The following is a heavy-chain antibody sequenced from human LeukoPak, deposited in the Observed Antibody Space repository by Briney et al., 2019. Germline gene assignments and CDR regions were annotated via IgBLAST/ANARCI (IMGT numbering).Heavy chain of an antibody. CDR3: ARDTRFVERHRPYMDV. D-gene: IGHD3-3*01. CDR1: GFTFSSYW. CDR2: INGDGSEK. Sequence: PGGSLRLSCAASGFTFSSYWMSWVRQAPGKGLEWVANINGDGSEKYYVDSVKGRFTISRDNAKNTLYLQMNSLRAEDTAVYYCARDTRFVERHRPYMDVWGKGTAVSVS. V-gene: IGHV3-7*03. J-gene: IGHJ6*03.